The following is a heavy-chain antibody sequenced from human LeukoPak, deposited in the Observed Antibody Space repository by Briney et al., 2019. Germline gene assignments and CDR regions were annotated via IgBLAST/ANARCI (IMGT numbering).Heavy chain of an antibody. J-gene: IGHJ4*02. Sequence: SVKVSCKSSGGTFSSYAIIWVRQAPGQGLEWMGRIIPILGIANYAQEFQGRVTITADKSTSTAYMELSSLRSEDTAVYYCARDNEYSSSWGGDYWGQGTLVTVSS. V-gene: IGHV1-69*04. CDR1: GGTFSSYA. CDR2: IIPILGIA. D-gene: IGHD6-6*01. CDR3: ARDNEYSSSWGGDY.